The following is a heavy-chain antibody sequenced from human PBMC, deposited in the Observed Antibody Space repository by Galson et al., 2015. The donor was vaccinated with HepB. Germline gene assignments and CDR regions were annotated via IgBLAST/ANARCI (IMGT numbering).Heavy chain of an antibody. Sequence: ETLSLTCTASGGSISSSSYYWGWIRQPPGKGLEWIGSIYYSGSTYYTPSLKSRVTISVDTSKNQFSLKLSSVTAADTAVYYCARILTGKGVFDYWGQGTLVTVSS. J-gene: IGHJ4*02. CDR1: GGSISSSSYY. D-gene: IGHD3-9*01. V-gene: IGHV4-39*01. CDR3: ARILTGKGVFDY. CDR2: IYYSGST.